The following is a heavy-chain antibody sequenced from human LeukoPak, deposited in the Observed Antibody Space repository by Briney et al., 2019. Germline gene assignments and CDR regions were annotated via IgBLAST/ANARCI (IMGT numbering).Heavy chain of an antibody. J-gene: IGHJ6*02. D-gene: IGHD3-10*01. CDR1: GYTFTSYA. CDR2: ISAYNGGT. V-gene: IGHV1-18*01. Sequence: ASVKVSCKASGYTFTSYAIAWVRQAPGPGLEWMGWISAYNGGTNYAQKFRGRVTMTTDTSTNTGYMELRSLRSYDTAVYFCARDQLRYYGSNNYYSDMDFWGQGTTVTVSS. CDR3: ARDQLRYYGSNNYYSDMDF.